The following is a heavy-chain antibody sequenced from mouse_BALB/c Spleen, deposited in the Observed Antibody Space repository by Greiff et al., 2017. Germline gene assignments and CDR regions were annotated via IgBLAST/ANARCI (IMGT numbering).Heavy chain of an antibody. CDR2: IDPSDSYT. CDR3: ARRDGNYVDYAMDY. D-gene: IGHD2-1*01. CDR1: GYTFTSYW. Sequence: VQLQQPGAELVKPGASVKLSCKASGYTFTSYWMHWVKQRPGQGLEWIGEIDPSDSYTNYNQKFKGKATLTVDKSSSTAYMQLSSLTSEDSAVYYCARRDGNYVDYAMDYWGQGTSVTVSS. J-gene: IGHJ4*01. V-gene: IGHV1-69*02.